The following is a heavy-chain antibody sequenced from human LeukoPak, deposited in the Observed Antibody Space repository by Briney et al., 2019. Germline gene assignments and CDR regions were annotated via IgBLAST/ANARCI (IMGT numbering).Heavy chain of an antibody. CDR1: GFTFSSYA. V-gene: IGHV4-59*01. J-gene: IGHJ5*02. CDR3: TRNLGS. Sequence: GSLRLSCAASGFTFSSYAMNWIRQPPGKGLEWIGYIFSSGRTSYNPSLKSRVTISVDTSKTQFSLSLTSVTAADTAVYFCTRNLGSWGQGTLVTVSS. CDR2: IFSSGRT.